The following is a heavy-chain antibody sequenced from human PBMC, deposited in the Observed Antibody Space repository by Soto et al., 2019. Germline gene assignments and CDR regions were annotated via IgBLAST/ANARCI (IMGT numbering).Heavy chain of an antibody. J-gene: IGHJ4*02. CDR1: GFTFTSSA. D-gene: IGHD3-10*01. Sequence: SVKVSCKASGFTFTSSAVQWVRQARGQRLEWIGWIVVGSGNTNYAQKFQERVTITRDMSTSTAYMELSSLRSEDTAVYYCAADTMVRGVTSHDFDYWGQGTLVTVSS. CDR3: AADTMVRGVTSHDFDY. CDR2: IVVGSGNT. V-gene: IGHV1-58*01.